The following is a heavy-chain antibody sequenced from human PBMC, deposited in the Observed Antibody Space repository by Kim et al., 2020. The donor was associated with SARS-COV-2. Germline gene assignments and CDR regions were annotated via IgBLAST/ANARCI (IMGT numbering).Heavy chain of an antibody. CDR3: VGGVVPAKGRYYYYYYGMDV. V-gene: IGHV3-30*03. J-gene: IGHJ6*02. CDR1: GFTFSSYG. D-gene: IGHD2-2*01. Sequence: GGSLRLSCAASGFTFSSYGMHWVRQAPGKGLEWVAVISYDGSNKYYADSVKGRFTISRDNSKNTLYLQMNSLRAEDTAVYYCVGGVVPAKGRYYYYYYGMDVWGQGTTVTVSS. CDR2: ISYDGSNK.